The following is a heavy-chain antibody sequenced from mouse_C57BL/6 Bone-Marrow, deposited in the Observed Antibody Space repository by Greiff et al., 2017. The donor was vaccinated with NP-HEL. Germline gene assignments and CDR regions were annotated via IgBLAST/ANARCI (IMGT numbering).Heavy chain of an antibody. V-gene: IGHV1-81*01. Sequence: VKLMESGAELARPGASVKLSCKASGYTFTSYGISWVKQRTGQGLEWIGEIYPRSGNTYYNEKFKGKATLTADKSSSTAYMELRSLTSEDSAVYFCARENWDGENWYFDVWGTGTTVTVSS. J-gene: IGHJ1*03. CDR2: IYPRSGNT. CDR3: ARENWDGENWYFDV. D-gene: IGHD4-1*01. CDR1: GYTFTSYG.